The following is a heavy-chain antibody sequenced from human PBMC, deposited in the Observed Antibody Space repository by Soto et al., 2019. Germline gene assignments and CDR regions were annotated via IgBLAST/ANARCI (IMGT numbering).Heavy chain of an antibody. CDR3: AKDGDENLTIFGVVIILDYYYMDV. Sequence: GGSLRLSCAASGFTFSSYAMSWVRQAPGKGLEWVSAISGSGGSTYYADSVKGRFTISRDNSKNTLYLQMNSLRAEDTAVYYCAKDGDENLTIFGVVIILDYYYMDVWGKGTTVTVSS. J-gene: IGHJ6*03. CDR2: ISGSGGST. D-gene: IGHD3-3*01. CDR1: GFTFSSYA. V-gene: IGHV3-23*01.